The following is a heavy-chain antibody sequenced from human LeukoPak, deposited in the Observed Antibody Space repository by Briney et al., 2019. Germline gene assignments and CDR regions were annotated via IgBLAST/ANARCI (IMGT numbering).Heavy chain of an antibody. J-gene: IGHJ5*02. CDR1: GGSISSYY. Sequence: KPSETLSLTCTVSGGSISSYYWSWIRQPPGKGLEWIGYIYYSGSTNYNPSLKSRVTISVDTSKNQFSLKLSSVTAADTAVYYCVIGEYGKFDPWGQGTLVTVSS. CDR3: VIGEYGKFDP. CDR2: IYYSGST. V-gene: IGHV4-59*01. D-gene: IGHD3-16*01.